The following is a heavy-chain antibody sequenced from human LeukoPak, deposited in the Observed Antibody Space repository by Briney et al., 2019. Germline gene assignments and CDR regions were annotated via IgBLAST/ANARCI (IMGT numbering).Heavy chain of an antibody. Sequence: RRCLRPSCAVSGFTLSSYWMSWVSQAPRKGLEWVANINKDGSEKFYMDSVKGRFTITIDNSKNTLYLQMNRRRAGDTAVYYCAKGGSGVGRFLGWLLSWGYFDYWGQGTLVTVSS. CDR2: INKDGSEK. V-gene: IGHV3-7*03. D-gene: IGHD3-3*01. J-gene: IGHJ4*02. CDR3: AKGGSGVGRFLGWLLSWGYFDY. CDR1: GFTLSSYW.